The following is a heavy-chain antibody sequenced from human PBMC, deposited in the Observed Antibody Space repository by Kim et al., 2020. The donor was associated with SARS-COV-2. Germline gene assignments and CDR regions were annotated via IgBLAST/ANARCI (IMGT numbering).Heavy chain of an antibody. D-gene: IGHD3-10*01. CDR3: AKGHPQMYYYGSGSSDYFDY. J-gene: IGHJ4*02. CDR1: GYTFTSYA. V-gene: IGHV7-4-1*02. CDR2: INTNTGNP. Sequence: ASVKVSCKASGYTFTSYAMNWVRQAPGQGLEWMGWINTNTGNPTYAQGFTGRFVFSLDTSVSTAYLQISSLKAEDTAVYYCAKGHPQMYYYGSGSSDYFDYWGQGTLVTVSS.